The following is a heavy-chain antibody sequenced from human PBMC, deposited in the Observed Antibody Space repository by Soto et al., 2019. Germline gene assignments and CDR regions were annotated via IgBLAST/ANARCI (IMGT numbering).Heavy chain of an antibody. CDR3: ARSDGRY. CDR2: IYYSGST. J-gene: IGHJ4*02. V-gene: IGHV4-61*08. Sequence: SLTCTVSGGSISSGDYYWSWIRQPPGKGLEWIGYIYYSGSTNYNPSLKSRVTISVDTSKNQFSLKLSSVTAADTAAYYCARSDGRYWGQGTLVTVSS. CDR1: GGSISSGDYY.